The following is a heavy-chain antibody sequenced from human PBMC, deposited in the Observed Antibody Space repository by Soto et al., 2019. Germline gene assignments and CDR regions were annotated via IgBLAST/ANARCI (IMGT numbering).Heavy chain of an antibody. CDR2: IIPILGIA. Sequence: QVQLVQSGAEVKKPGSSVKVSCKASGGTFSSYTISWVRQAPGQGLEWMGRIIPILGIANYAQKFQGRVTITAYKSTSTAYMELSSLRSEDTAVYYCARAGGKMATAASDYWGQGTMVTVSS. D-gene: IGHD6-25*01. CDR1: GGTFSSYT. V-gene: IGHV1-69*02. J-gene: IGHJ4*02. CDR3: ARAGGKMATAASDY.